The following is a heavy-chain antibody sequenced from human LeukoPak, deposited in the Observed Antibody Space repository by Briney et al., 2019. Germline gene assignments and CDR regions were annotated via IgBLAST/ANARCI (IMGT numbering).Heavy chain of an antibody. D-gene: IGHD3-22*01. J-gene: IGHJ4*02. Sequence: GASVKVSCKVSGYTLTELSMHWARQAPGKGLGWMGGFDPEDGETIYAQKFQSRVTMTEDTSTDTAYMELSSLRSEDTAVYYCATGDDSSGYFDYWGQGTLVTVSS. CDR1: GYTLTELS. CDR2: FDPEDGET. CDR3: ATGDDSSGYFDY. V-gene: IGHV1-24*01.